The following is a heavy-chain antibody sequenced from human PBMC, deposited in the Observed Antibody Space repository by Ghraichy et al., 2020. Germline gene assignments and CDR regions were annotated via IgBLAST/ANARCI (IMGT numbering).Heavy chain of an antibody. V-gene: IGHV1-46*01. CDR2: INPSGGST. J-gene: IGHJ6*02. D-gene: IGHD5-18*01. CDR1: GYTFTSYY. CDR3: ARVRIQPDQYYYYYGMDV. Sequence: ASVKVSCKASGYTFTSYYMHWVRPAPGQGLEWMGIINPSGGSTSYAQKFQGRVTMTRDTSTSTVYMELSSLRSEDTAVYYCARVRIQPDQYYYYYGMDVWGQGTTVTVSS.